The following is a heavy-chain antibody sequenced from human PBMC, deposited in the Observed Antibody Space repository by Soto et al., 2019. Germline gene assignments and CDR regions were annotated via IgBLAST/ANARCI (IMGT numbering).Heavy chain of an antibody. CDR1: GFTFSSYG. D-gene: IGHD5-12*01. CDR3: ARYFPVDIVATSSFVF. J-gene: IGHJ4*02. CDR2: IWYDGSNK. V-gene: IGHV3-33*01. Sequence: SLRLSCAASGFTFSSYGMHWVRQAPGKGLEWVAVIWYDGSNKYYADSVKGRFTISRDNSKNTLYLQMNSLRAEDTAVYYCARYFPVDIVATSSFVFWGQGTLVT.